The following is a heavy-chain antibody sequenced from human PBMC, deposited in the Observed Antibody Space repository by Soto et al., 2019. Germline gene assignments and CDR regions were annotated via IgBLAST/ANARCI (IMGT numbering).Heavy chain of an antibody. Sequence: EVQLVESGGGLVQPGGSLRLSCAASGFTVSSNYMSWVRQAPGKGLEWVSVIYSGGSTYYADSVKGRFTISRDNSKNTLYLQMNSLRAEDTAVYYCASGRFENSSPYPGYFDYWGQGTLVTVSS. CDR3: ASGRFENSSPYPGYFDY. J-gene: IGHJ4*02. CDR2: IYSGGST. D-gene: IGHD6-6*01. V-gene: IGHV3-66*01. CDR1: GFTVSSNY.